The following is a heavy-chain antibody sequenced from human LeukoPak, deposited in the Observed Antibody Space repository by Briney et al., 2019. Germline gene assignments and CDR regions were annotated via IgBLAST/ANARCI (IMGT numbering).Heavy chain of an antibody. CDR3: AKSNGYGLVDI. J-gene: IGHJ3*02. V-gene: IGHV4-34*12. CDR1: GGSFSGYY. Sequence: SETLSLTCAVYGGSFSGYYWGWIRQPPGKGLEWIGNIFYSGSTYYSPSVKSRVTISLDTSRNQFSLKLNSVTAADTAVYYCAKSNGYGLVDIWGQGTMVTVSS. CDR2: IFYSGST. D-gene: IGHD3-10*01.